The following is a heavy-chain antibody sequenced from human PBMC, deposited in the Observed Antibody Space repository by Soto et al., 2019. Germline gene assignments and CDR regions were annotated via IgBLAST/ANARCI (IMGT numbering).Heavy chain of an antibody. CDR2: ISGSGGST. V-gene: IGHV3-23*01. J-gene: IGHJ6*02. D-gene: IGHD3-9*01. CDR1: GFTFSSYA. CDR3: AKDHYYDILTGTTYYYGMDV. Sequence: EVQLLESGGGLVQPGGSLRLSCAASGFTFSSYAMSWVRQAPGKGLEWVSAISGSGGSTYYADSVKGRFTISRDNSKNTLYLQMNSLRAEDTAVYYCAKDHYYDILTGTTYYYGMDVWGQGTTVTVSS.